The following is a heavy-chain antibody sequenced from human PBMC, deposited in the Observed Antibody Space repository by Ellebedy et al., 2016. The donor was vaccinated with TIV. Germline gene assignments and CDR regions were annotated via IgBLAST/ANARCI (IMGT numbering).Heavy chain of an antibody. D-gene: IGHD6-13*01. CDR2: IKGDGSEK. Sequence: GGSLRLXXTTSGFIVSNYWMSWVRLAPGKGLECVANIKGDGSEKYYVDSVRGRFTISRDNAENSLSLQMNSLRAEDTAVYYCVRGPLIGAAGQIWGQGTLVTVSS. J-gene: IGHJ4*02. CDR3: VRGPLIGAAGQI. V-gene: IGHV3-7*01. CDR1: GFIVSNYW.